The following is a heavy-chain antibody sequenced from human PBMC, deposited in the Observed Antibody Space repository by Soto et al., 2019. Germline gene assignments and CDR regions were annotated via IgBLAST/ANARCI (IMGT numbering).Heavy chain of an antibody. CDR3: ARAAPYRSGSYRCTHV. CDR1: GGSISSGGYY. D-gene: IGHD3-10*01. Sequence: SETLSLTCTVSGGSISSGGYYWSWIRQHPGKGLEWIGYIYYSGSTYYNPSLKSRVTISVDTSKNQFSLKLNSVTAAGTAVYYCARAAPYRSGSYRCTHVRGQATTLTLSS. V-gene: IGHV4-31*03. CDR2: IYYSGST. J-gene: IGHJ6*02.